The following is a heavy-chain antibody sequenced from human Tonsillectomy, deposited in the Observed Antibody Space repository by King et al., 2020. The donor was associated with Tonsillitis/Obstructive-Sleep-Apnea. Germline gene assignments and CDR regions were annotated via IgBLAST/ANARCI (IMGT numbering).Heavy chain of an antibody. CDR2: ISSSGSTI. Sequence: VQLVESGGGLVQPGGSLRLSCAASGFTFSSYEMNWVRQAPGKGLEWVSYISSSGSTIYYADSVKGRFTISRDNAKNSLYLQMNSLRAEDTAVYYCARVEGDRAAAGTGWFDPWGQGTLVTVSS. V-gene: IGHV3-48*03. CDR1: GFTFSSYE. D-gene: IGHD6-13*01. J-gene: IGHJ5*02. CDR3: ARVEGDRAAAGTGWFDP.